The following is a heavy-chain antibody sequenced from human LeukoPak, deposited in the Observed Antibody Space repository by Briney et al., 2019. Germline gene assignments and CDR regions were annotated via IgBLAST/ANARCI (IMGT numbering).Heavy chain of an antibody. J-gene: IGHJ4*02. CDR3: ARISNYYDSSGTFGY. D-gene: IGHD3-22*01. CDR1: GYSFTSYW. V-gene: IGHV5-51*01. Sequence: GESLKISCKGSGYSFTSYWIGWVRQMPGKGLEWMGIIYPGDSDTRYSPSFQGQVTISADKSISTAYLQWSSLNASDTAMYYCARISNYYDSSGTFGYWGQGTLVTVSS. CDR2: IYPGDSDT.